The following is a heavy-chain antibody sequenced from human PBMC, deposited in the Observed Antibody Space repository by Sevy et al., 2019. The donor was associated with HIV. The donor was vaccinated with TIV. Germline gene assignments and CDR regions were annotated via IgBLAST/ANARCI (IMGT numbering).Heavy chain of an antibody. J-gene: IGHJ4*02. V-gene: IGHV1-18*01. D-gene: IGHD4-4*01. CDR2: ISTYNGNT. Sequence: ASVKVSCKVSGYTFTNYGISWVRQAPGQGLEWMGWISTYNGNTKYAQKLQGRVTMTTDTSTSTAYMEVRSLRSDDTAVYFCARAHSNYVSFLKYWAQRTLVTVSS. CDR1: GYTFTNYG. CDR3: ARAHSNYVSFLKY.